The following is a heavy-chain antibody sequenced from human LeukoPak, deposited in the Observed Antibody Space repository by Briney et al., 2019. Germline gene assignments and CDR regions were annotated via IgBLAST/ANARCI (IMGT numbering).Heavy chain of an antibody. CDR2: IYYSGST. Sequence: SETLSLTCTVSGGSISSSSYYWGWIRQPPGKGLEWIGSIYYSGSTYYNPSLKSRVTMSVDTSKNQFSLKLSSVTAADTAVYYCARAIVATDPFDYWGQGTLVTVSS. CDR1: GGSISSSSYY. CDR3: ARAIVATDPFDY. J-gene: IGHJ4*02. V-gene: IGHV4-39*07. D-gene: IGHD5-12*01.